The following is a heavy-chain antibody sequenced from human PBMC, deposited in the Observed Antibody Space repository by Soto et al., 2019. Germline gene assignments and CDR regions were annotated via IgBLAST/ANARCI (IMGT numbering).Heavy chain of an antibody. Sequence: PGGSLRLSCAASGLPCSRYWMHWVRQAPGKGLVWVSRINSDGNSTTYADSVEGRFTISRDNAKNTLYLQMNSLRAEDTAVYYCARDTSGSPLDFDYWGQGTLVTVSS. D-gene: IGHD6-19*01. J-gene: IGHJ4*02. CDR2: INSDGNST. V-gene: IGHV3-74*01. CDR1: GLPCSRYW. CDR3: ARDTSGSPLDFDY.